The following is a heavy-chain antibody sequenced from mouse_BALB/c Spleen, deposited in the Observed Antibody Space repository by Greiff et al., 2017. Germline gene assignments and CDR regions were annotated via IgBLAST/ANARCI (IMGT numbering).Heavy chain of an antibody. CDR2: ILPGSGST. Sequence: VQLQESGAELMKPGASVKISCKATGYTFSSYWIEWVKQRPGHGLEWIGEILPGSGSTNYNEKFKGKATFTADTSSNTAYMQLSSLTSEDSAVYYCARRSSSYAMDYWGQGTSVTVSS. V-gene: IGHV1-9*01. J-gene: IGHJ4*01. CDR3: ARRSSSYAMDY. D-gene: IGHD1-1*01. CDR1: GYTFSSYW.